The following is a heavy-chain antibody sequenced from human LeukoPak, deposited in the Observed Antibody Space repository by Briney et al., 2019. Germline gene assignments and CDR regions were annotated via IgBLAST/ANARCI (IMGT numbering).Heavy chain of an antibody. CDR2: INPNSGGT. D-gene: IGHD2-15*01. V-gene: IGHV1-2*02. CDR1: GYTFTGYY. Sequence: ASVKVSCKASGYTFTGYYMHWVRQDPGQGLEWMGWINPNSGGTNYAQKFQGRVTMTRDTSISTAYMELSRLRSDDTAVYYCARGYCSGGSCYPFDYWGQGTLVTVSS. CDR3: ARGYCSGGSCYPFDY. J-gene: IGHJ4*02.